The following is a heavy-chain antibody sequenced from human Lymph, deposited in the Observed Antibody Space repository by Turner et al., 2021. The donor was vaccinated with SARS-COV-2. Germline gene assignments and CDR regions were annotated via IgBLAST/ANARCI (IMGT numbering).Heavy chain of an antibody. D-gene: IGHD3-10*01. J-gene: IGHJ4*02. Sequence: QVQLVESAGGVVQPGRSLTLSCPASGFAFSTYAMHWVRQAPGKGLEWVAVISYDGSNKYYADSVKGRFTISRDNSKNTLYLQMNSLRAEDTAVYYCARGPGGNYGPYFDYWGQGTLVTVSS. CDR1: GFAFSTYA. CDR3: ARGPGGNYGPYFDY. CDR2: ISYDGSNK. V-gene: IGHV3-30-3*01.